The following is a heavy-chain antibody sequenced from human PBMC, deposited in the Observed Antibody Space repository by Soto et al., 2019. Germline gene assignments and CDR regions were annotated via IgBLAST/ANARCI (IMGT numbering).Heavy chain of an antibody. Sequence: KPSETLSLTCTVSGGSISSGDYYWRWIRQPPGKGLEWIGYIYYSGSTYYNPSLKSRVTISVDTSKNQFSLKLSSVTAADTAVYYCARDQGSELDFWSGYRLRNYYYGMDVWGQGTTVT. V-gene: IGHV4-30-4*01. CDR1: GGSISSGDYY. D-gene: IGHD3-3*01. CDR2: IYYSGST. J-gene: IGHJ6*02. CDR3: ARDQGSELDFWSGYRLRNYYYGMDV.